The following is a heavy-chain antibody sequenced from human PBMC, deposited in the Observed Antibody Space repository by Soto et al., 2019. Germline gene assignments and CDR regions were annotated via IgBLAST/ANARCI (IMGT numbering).Heavy chain of an antibody. CDR1: GFSFSSFG. CDR3: AKDGAWELLPAYGMDV. D-gene: IGHD1-26*01. J-gene: IGHJ6*01. CDR2: LSFDGITK. Sequence: LRLSCAASGFSFSSFGMHWVRPAPGKGLEWVAGLSFDGITKHYADSVKGRFTISRDNSKNTMYLQMNSLRPEDTSIYYCAKDGAWELLPAYGMDVWGPGTTVTVSS. V-gene: IGHV3-30*18.